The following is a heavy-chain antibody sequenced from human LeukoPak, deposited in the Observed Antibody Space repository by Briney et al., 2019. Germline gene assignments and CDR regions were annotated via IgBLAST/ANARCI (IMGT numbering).Heavy chain of an antibody. CDR3: ARSLAVAGSSDY. J-gene: IGHJ4*02. CDR2: IYDSGST. Sequence: PSETLSLTCTVSGGSISSYYWSWIRQPPGKVLEWIGYIYDSGSTNYNPSLKSRVTISVDTSKNQFPLKLSSVTAADTAVYYCARSLAVAGSSDYWGQGTLVTVSS. CDR1: GGSISSYY. D-gene: IGHD6-19*01. V-gene: IGHV4-59*01.